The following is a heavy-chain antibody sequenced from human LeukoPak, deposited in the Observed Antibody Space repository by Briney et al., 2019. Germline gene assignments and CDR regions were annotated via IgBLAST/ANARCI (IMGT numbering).Heavy chain of an antibody. CDR3: ARDSAIFGVVILGGYFDY. CDR2: ISYDGSNK. J-gene: IGHJ4*02. D-gene: IGHD3-3*01. CDR1: GFTFSSYA. Sequence: PGGSLRLSCAASGFTFSSYAMHWVRQAPGKGLEWVAVISYDGSNKYYADSVKGRFTISRDNSKNTLYLQMNSLRAEDTAVYYCARDSAIFGVVILGGYFDYWGQGTLVTVSS. V-gene: IGHV3-30-3*01.